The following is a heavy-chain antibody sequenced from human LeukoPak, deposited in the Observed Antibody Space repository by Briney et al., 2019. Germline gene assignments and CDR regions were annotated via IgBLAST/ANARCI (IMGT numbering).Heavy chain of an antibody. CDR2: ISFDGSNK. CDR3: ASTLVVPAGFDY. D-gene: IGHD2-2*01. J-gene: IGHJ4*02. V-gene: IGHV3-30*04. CDR1: GFTFSSYA. Sequence: PGGSLRLSCAASGFTFSSYAMHWVRQAPGKGLEWVTIISFDGSNKYYEDSVRGRFTISRDNYKNTLYLQMNSLGAEDTAVYYCASTLVVPAGFDYWGQGTLVTVSS.